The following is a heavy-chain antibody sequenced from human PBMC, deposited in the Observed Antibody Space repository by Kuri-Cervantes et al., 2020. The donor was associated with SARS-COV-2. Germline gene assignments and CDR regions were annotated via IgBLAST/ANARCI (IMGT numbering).Heavy chain of an antibody. CDR1: GFTFTSSA. V-gene: IGHV1-58*01. CDR3: AAEANYYDSSGYYQHAYWYFEL. Sequence: SVKVSCKASGFTFTSSAVQWVRQARGQRLEWIGWIVVGSGNTNYAQKFQERVTITRDMSTSTAYMELSSLRSEDTAVYYCAAEANYYDSSGYYQHAYWYFELWGRGTLVTVSS. CDR2: IVVGSGNT. D-gene: IGHD3-22*01. J-gene: IGHJ2*01.